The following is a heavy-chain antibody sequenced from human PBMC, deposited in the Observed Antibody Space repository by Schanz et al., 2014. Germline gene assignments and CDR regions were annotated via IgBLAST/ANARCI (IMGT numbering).Heavy chain of an antibody. CDR1: GFTLSNSD. D-gene: IGHD1-1*01. Sequence: EVQLLDSGGGLVQPGGSLRLSCAASGFTLSNSDMHWVRQGTGKGLEWVSTIGYLGDTYYPDSVKGRFTVSRDSGQNSLYRQMNSLTAGDTAVYYCARGTDWNLHYWGQGALVTVSS. J-gene: IGHJ4*02. V-gene: IGHV3-13*01. CDR2: IGYLGDT. CDR3: ARGTDWNLHY.